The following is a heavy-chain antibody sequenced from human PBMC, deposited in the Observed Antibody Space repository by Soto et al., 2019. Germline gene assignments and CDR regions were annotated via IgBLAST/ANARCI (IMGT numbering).Heavy chain of an antibody. CDR1: GYHFPAAG. CDR3: ARELNTDSSDYYSCAY. D-gene: IGHD3-22*01. V-gene: IGHV1-18*01. CDR2: VSPNNADT. Sequence: VRVYCQASGYHFPAAGLAWLRTAPGPRPEWMGWVSPNNADTNYAEKFQGRVTMNTDKSTTTTYMELSSLRTDDTAGYYWARELNTDSSDYYSCAYWGQGTRVTVSS. J-gene: IGHJ4*03.